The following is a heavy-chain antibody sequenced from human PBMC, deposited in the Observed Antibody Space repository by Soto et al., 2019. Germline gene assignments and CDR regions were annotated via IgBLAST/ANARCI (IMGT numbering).Heavy chain of an antibody. Sequence: SETLSLTCTVSGGSISSYYWSWIRQPPGKGLEWIGYIYYSGSTNYNPSLKSRVTISVDTSKNQFSLKLSSVTAADTAVYYCARRYCSSTSCYEGRLDPWGQGTLVTVSS. CDR1: GGSISSYY. D-gene: IGHD2-2*01. CDR3: ARRYCSSTSCYEGRLDP. CDR2: IYYSGST. J-gene: IGHJ5*02. V-gene: IGHV4-59*01.